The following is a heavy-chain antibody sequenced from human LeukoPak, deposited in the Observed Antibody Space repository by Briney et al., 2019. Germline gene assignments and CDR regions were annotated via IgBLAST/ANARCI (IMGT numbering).Heavy chain of an antibody. CDR3: ARNQYYDILTGYYPSGFDY. CDR2: ISSSGSTI. D-gene: IGHD3-9*01. V-gene: IGHV3-48*03. CDR1: GFTFSSYE. J-gene: IGHJ4*02. Sequence: GGSLRLSCAASGFTFSSYEMNWVRQAPGKGLEWVSYISSSGSTIYYADSVKGRFTISRDNAKSSLYLQMNSLRAEDTAVYYCARNQYYDILTGYYPSGFDYWGQGTLVTVSS.